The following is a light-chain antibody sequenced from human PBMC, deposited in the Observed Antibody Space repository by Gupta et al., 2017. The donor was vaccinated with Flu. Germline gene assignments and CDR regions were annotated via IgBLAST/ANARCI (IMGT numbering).Light chain of an antibody. V-gene: IGLV1-51*01. CDR3: AAWDNGLAAGL. CDR2: DNS. Sequence: QSLLTQPPSVSGAPGHKVTISCSGSTSNIGDNFVYWFQQFPGAAPKLVIYDNSKRPPGIPDRFSASKSGTSASLYITELQTGDEADYYCAAWDNGLAAGLFGGGTKVTVL. CDR1: TSNIGDNF. J-gene: IGLJ3*02.